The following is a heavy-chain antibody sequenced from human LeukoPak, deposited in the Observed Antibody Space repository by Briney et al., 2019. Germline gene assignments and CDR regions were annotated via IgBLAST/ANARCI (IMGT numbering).Heavy chain of an antibody. CDR3: AREEVLWFGELFYDY. CDR1: GFTVSSYW. V-gene: IGHV3-7*03. J-gene: IGHJ4*02. Sequence: PGGSLRLSCAASGFTVSSYWMSWVRQAPGKGLEWVANIKQDGSEKYYVDSVKGRFTISRDNAKNSLYLQMNSLRAEDTAVYYCAREEVLWFGELFYDYWGQGTLVTVSS. CDR2: IKQDGSEK. D-gene: IGHD3-10*01.